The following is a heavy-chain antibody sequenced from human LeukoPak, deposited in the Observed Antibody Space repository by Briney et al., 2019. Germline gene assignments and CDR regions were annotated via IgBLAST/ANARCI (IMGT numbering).Heavy chain of an antibody. CDR3: AKDPGPYRLAYFDY. CDR1: GFIFSSYG. J-gene: IGHJ4*02. V-gene: IGHV3-30*19. D-gene: IGHD3-3*02. Sequence: GGSLRLSCAASGFIFSSYGMHWVRQAPGKGLEWVAVISYDGSNKYYADSVKGRFTISRDNAKNSLYLQMNSLRAEDTALYYCAKDPGPYRLAYFDYWGQGTLVTVSS. CDR2: ISYDGSNK.